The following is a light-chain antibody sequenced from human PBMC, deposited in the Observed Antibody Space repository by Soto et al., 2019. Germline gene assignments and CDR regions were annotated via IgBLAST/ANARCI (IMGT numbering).Light chain of an antibody. Sequence: QSVLTQPASVSGSPGQSIIISCTGTSSDVGGYNYVSWYQQHPGKAPKLMIYDVSNRPSGVSSRFSGSKSGNTASLTISGLQAEDEADYYCSSYTSSTTWVFGGGTKLTVL. V-gene: IGLV2-14*01. CDR1: SSDVGGYNY. CDR2: DVS. CDR3: SSYTSSTTWV. J-gene: IGLJ3*02.